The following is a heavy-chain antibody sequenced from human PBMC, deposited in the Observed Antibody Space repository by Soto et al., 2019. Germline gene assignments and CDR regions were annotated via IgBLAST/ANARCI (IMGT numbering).Heavy chain of an antibody. V-gene: IGHV4-59*01. Sequence: PSETLSLTCTVSGGSISSYYWSWIRQPPGKGLEWIGYIYYSGSTNYNPSLKSRVTISVDTSKNQFSLKLSSVTAADTAVYYCARDRGYDILTGYMNWFDPWGQGTLVTVSS. CDR3: ARDRGYDILTGYMNWFDP. D-gene: IGHD3-9*01. CDR2: IYYSGST. CDR1: GGSISSYY. J-gene: IGHJ5*02.